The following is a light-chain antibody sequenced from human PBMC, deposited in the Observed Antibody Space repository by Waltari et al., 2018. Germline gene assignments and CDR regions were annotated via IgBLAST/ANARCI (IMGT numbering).Light chain of an antibody. J-gene: IGLJ3*02. CDR1: SSDIGGYNY. Sequence: QSALTQPRSVSGSPGKSVTISCTGASSDIGGYNYVSWYQQHPGKAPKLMSYDVSKRPSGVSDRFSGSKSCTAASLTITGLQAEDETDYYCCSYAGSYTWVFGGGTKLTVL. V-gene: IGLV2-11*01. CDR3: CSYAGSYTWV. CDR2: DVS.